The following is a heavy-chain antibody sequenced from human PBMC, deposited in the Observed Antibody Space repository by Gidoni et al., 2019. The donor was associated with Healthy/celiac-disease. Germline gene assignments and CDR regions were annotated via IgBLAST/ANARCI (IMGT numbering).Heavy chain of an antibody. D-gene: IGHD6-19*01. CDR3: ASVESSGSPIDYYYYGMDV. CDR1: GYTFTGYY. V-gene: IGHV1-2*02. J-gene: IGHJ6*02. Sequence: QVQLVQSGAEVKKPGASVKVSCKASGYTFTGYYMHWVRQAPGQGLEWMGWINPNSGGTNYAQKFQGRVTMTRDTSISTAYMELSRLRSDDTAVYYCASVESSGSPIDYYYYGMDVWGQGTTVTVSS. CDR2: INPNSGGT.